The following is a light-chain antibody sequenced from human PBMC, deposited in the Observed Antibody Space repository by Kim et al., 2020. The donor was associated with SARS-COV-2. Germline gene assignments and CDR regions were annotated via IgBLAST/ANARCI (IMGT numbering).Light chain of an antibody. CDR2: GTD. CDR3: AAWDDSLSGVL. Sequence: GQRVIISCSGSSSNIGSKTVNWYKQLPGAAPKLLIYGTDQRPSGVPDRFSGSKSGTSAALAISGLQCEDEADDYCAAWDDSLSGVLFGGGTKLTVL. V-gene: IGLV1-44*01. J-gene: IGLJ2*01. CDR1: SSNIGSKT.